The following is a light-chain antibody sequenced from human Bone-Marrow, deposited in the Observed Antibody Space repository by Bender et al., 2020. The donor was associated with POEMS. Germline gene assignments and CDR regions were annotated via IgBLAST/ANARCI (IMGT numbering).Light chain of an antibody. CDR1: SDDIGNYNY. CDR2: EVI. J-gene: IGLJ2*01. Sequence: QSALTQPPSASGSPGQSVTISCTGTSDDIGNYNYVSWYQHHPGKAPKLLIYEVIKRPSGVPDRFSGSKSGNTASLTVSGLQTGDEADYYCTSFAGSSVIFGGGTKLTVL. CDR3: TSFAGSSVI. V-gene: IGLV2-8*01.